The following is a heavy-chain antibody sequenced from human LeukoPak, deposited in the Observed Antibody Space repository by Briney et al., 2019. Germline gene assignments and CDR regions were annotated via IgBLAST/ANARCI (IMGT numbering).Heavy chain of an antibody. CDR1: GGSISSGSYY. CDR2: INYRGIT. V-gene: IGHV4-39*01. CDR3: ARPSPYGTTWAGAFDI. J-gene: IGHJ3*02. D-gene: IGHD1-14*01. Sequence: SETLSLTCTVSGGSISSGSYYWGWIRQPPGEGLEWIGSINYRGITYYNPSLESRVTITVDTSKNQFSLKLNSVTAADTAVYYCARPSPYGTTWAGAFDIWGQGTMVTVSS.